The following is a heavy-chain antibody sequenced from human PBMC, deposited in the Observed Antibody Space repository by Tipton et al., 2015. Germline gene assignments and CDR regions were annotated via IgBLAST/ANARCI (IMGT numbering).Heavy chain of an antibody. CDR1: GFTFTSYW. D-gene: IGHD2-15*01. CDR3: AGGVVSATRESY. V-gene: IGHV3-74*01. J-gene: IGHJ4*02. Sequence: GSLRLSCAVSGFTFTSYWMHWVRQAPGKGLVWVSRINNDGSGTSYADSVKGRFTISRDNAKNTVYLQMNSLRAEDTAVYYCAGGVVSATRESYWGQGTLVTVSS. CDR2: INNDGSGT.